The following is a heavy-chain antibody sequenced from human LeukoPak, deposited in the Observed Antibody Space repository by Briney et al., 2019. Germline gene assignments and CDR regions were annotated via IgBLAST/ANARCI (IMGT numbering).Heavy chain of an antibody. CDR2: INPNSGGT. Sequence: ASVKVSCKTSGYTFTGYYMHWVQQAPGQGLEWMGRINPNSGGTNYAQKFQGRVTMTRDTSISTAYMELSRLRSDDTAVYYCARFSVTIFGVVIIDYWGQGTLATVSS. J-gene: IGHJ4*02. D-gene: IGHD3-3*01. CDR3: ARFSVTIFGVVIIDY. V-gene: IGHV1-2*06. CDR1: GYTFTGYY.